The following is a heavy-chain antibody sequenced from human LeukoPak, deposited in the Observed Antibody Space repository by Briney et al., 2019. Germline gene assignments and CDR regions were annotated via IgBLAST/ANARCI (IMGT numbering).Heavy chain of an antibody. CDR1: GYTLTELS. CDR3: ARVDPASYYYDSSGYPLFDY. Sequence: GASVKVSCKVSGYTLTELSMHWVRQAPGKGLEWMGGFDPEDGETIYAQKFQGRVTMTRNTYISTAYMELSSLRSEDTAVYYCARVDPASYYYDSSGYPLFDYWGQGTLVTVSS. V-gene: IGHV1-24*01. D-gene: IGHD3-22*01. CDR2: FDPEDGET. J-gene: IGHJ4*02.